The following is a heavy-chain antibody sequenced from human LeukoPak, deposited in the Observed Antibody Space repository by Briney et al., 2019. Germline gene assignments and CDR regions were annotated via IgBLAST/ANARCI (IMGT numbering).Heavy chain of an antibody. Sequence: GGSLRLSCEASGFTFSDYYMSWIRQAPGKGLEWVSHIKGIGPTTYYADSVRGRFTISRDNAKNSLFLQMNSLRVDDTAIYYCARAGEMRYMDVWGKETAVAVSS. D-gene: IGHD5-24*01. CDR2: IKGIGPTT. V-gene: IGHV3-11*04. CDR1: GFTFSDYY. CDR3: ARAGEMRYMDV. J-gene: IGHJ6*03.